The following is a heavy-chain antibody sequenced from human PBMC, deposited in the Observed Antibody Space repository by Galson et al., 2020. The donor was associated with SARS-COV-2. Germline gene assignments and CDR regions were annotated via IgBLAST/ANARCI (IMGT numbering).Heavy chain of an antibody. CDR2: TYDSGST. CDR3: ARHGRGELLFPFDY. CDR1: SGSISSSIYF. D-gene: IGHD1-26*01. J-gene: IGHJ4*02. Sequence: SETLSLTCTVSSGSISSSIYFWGWIRQPPGKALQWIGTTYDSGSTYYDPSLKSRLTISVDTSKNQFSLKLSSVTAADTAVYYCARHGRGELLFPFDYWGQGILVTVSS. V-gene: IGHV4-39*01.